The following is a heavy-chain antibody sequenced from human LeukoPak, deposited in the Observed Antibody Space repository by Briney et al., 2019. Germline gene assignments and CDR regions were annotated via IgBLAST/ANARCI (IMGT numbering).Heavy chain of an antibody. Sequence: SVKVSCKASGGTFSSYAISWVRQAPGQGLEWMGGIIPIFGTANYAQKFQGRVTITADESTSTAYMELSSRRSEDTAVYYCARVGGDIVVVPAAPWYFDYWGQGTLVTVSS. V-gene: IGHV1-69*01. CDR1: GGTFSSYA. D-gene: IGHD2-2*01. CDR3: ARVGGDIVVVPAAPWYFDY. CDR2: IIPIFGTA. J-gene: IGHJ4*02.